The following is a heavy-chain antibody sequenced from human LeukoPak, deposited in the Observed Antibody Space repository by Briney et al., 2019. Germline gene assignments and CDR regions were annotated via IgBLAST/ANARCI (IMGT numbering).Heavy chain of an antibody. CDR2: IYYSGST. CDR1: GGSVRSSSYY. V-gene: IGHV4-39*01. D-gene: IGHD3-3*01. Sequence: SETLSLTCTVSGGSVRSSSYYWGWIRQPPGKGLEWIGSIYYSGSTYYNPSLKSRVTISVDTSKNQFSLRLNSVTAADTSVYYCARLWSGLRPPDYWGQGTLVTVSS. J-gene: IGHJ4*02. CDR3: ARLWSGLRPPDY.